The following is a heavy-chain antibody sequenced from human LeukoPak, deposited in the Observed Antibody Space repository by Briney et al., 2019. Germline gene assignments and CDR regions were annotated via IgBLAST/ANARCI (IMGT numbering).Heavy chain of an antibody. CDR1: GGSISSSSYY. V-gene: IGHV4-39*07. CDR2: IYYSGST. Sequence: PSETLSLTCTISGGSISSSSYYWGWIRQPPGKGLEWIGSIYYSGSTYYNPSLKSRVTISVDTSKNQFSLNLSSVTAADTAVYFCARDEGSSYPFDYWGQGTLITVSS. J-gene: IGHJ4*02. D-gene: IGHD2-2*01. CDR3: ARDEGSSYPFDY.